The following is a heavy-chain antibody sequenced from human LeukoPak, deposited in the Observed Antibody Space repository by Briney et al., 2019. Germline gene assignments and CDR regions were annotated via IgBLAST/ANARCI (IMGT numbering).Heavy chain of an antibody. Sequence: SETLSLTCAVYGGSFSGYYWSWIRQPPGKGLEWIGEINHSGSTNYNPSLKSRVTISVDTSKNQFSLKLSSVTAADTAVYYCARVPVVVAAWRKYYFDYWGQGTLVTVSS. J-gene: IGHJ4*02. CDR2: INHSGST. CDR1: GGSFSGYY. D-gene: IGHD2-15*01. CDR3: ARVPVVVAAWRKYYFDY. V-gene: IGHV4-34*01.